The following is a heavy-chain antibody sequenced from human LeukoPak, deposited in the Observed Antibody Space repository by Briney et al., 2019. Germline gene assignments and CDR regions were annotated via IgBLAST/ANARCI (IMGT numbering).Heavy chain of an antibody. Sequence: SETLSLTCTVSGFSISSSSYYWGWIRQPPGKGREWIGSMYYDGGTHYNPSLESRVAISGDRSKNHFSLKLTSVSAADTAIYFCARSTLAGYSYGYGLVDYWGQGTLVTVSS. V-gene: IGHV4-39*07. J-gene: IGHJ4*02. CDR3: ARSTLAGYSYGYGLVDY. CDR2: MYYDGGT. D-gene: IGHD5-18*01. CDR1: GFSISSSSYY.